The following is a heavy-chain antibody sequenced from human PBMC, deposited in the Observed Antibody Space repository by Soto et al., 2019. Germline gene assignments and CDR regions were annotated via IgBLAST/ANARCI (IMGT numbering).Heavy chain of an antibody. J-gene: IGHJ3*02. CDR3: TTDLASGTGWDDAFDI. Sequence: GGSLRLSCAASGFTFSNAWMSWVRQAPGKGLEWVGRIKSKTDGGTTDYAAPVKGRFTISRDDSKNTLYLQMNSLKTEDTAVYYCTTDLASGTGWDDAFDIWGQGTMVTVSS. CDR2: IKSKTDGGTT. CDR1: GFTFSNAW. V-gene: IGHV3-15*01. D-gene: IGHD6-13*01.